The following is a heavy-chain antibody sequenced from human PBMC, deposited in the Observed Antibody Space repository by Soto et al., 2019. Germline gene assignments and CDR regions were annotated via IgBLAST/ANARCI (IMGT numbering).Heavy chain of an antibody. V-gene: IGHV4-30-4*01. CDR2: IYYSGST. CDR3: VRDKTKAPDYRGSFHDAFDI. CDR1: GASIFSGDYY. Sequence: GPRTIIPSETLSLTCIVSGASIFSGDYYWSWIRQPPGKGLEWIGYIYYSGSTSYNPSLKSRVTISLDTSKTQLSLRLTSVTAADTAVYYCVRDKTKAPDYRGSFHDAFDIWGRGTMVTVSS. J-gene: IGHJ3*02. D-gene: IGHD5-12*01.